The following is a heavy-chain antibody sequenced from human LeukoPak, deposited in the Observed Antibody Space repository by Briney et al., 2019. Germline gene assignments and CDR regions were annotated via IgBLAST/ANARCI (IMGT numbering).Heavy chain of an antibody. CDR1: GGSISSSSFY. J-gene: IGHJ4*02. CDR3: ARRLTMVRGIISFAYFDY. V-gene: IGHV4-39*01. CDR2: IYYSGST. Sequence: SETLSLTCTVSGGSISSSSFYWGWIRPPPGKGLEWLGSIYYSGSTYYNPSFKSRVTISVDTSKNQFSLKLSSVTAADTAVYYCARRLTMVRGIISFAYFDYWGQGTLVTVSS. D-gene: IGHD3-10*01.